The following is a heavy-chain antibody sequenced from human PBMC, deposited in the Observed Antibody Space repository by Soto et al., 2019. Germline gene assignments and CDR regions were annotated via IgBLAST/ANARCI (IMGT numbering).Heavy chain of an antibody. CDR3: AIDRTDGYKLYFEF. CDR1: GVSITSYF. J-gene: IGHJ4*02. CDR2: ISFSGAT. Sequence: SETLSLTCTVSGVSITSYFWSWIRQTPGKGLDWIGSISFSGATYSNPSLKGRAALSVDTSENHLSLTLNSVTSADTAVYFCAIDRTDGYKLYFEFLGQGIQVTV. V-gene: IGHV4-59*01. D-gene: IGHD5-12*01.